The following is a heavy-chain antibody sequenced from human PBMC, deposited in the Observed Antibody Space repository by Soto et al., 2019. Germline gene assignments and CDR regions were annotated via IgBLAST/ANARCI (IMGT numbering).Heavy chain of an antibody. D-gene: IGHD3-22*01. Sequence: GGSLRLSCAASGFTFSSYAMSWVRQAPGKGLEWVSAISGSGGSTYYADSVKGRFTISRDNSKNTLYLQMNSLRAEDTAVYYCAKDGADSSGYPWYFDYWGQGTLVTVSS. CDR1: GFTFSSYA. CDR2: ISGSGGST. J-gene: IGHJ4*02. CDR3: AKDGADSSGYPWYFDY. V-gene: IGHV3-23*01.